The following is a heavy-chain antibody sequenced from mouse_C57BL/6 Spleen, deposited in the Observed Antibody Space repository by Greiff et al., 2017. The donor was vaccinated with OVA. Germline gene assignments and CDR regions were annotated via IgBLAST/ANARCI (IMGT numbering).Heavy chain of an antibody. V-gene: IGHV1-69*01. Sequence: QVQLKQPGAELVMPGASVKLSCKASGYTFTSYWMHWVKQRPGQGLEWIGEIDPSDSYTNYNQKFKGKSTLTVDKSSSTAYMQLSSLTSEDSAVYYCAREGGLSTGRYFDVWGTGTTVTVSS. CDR3: AREGGLSTGRYFDV. J-gene: IGHJ1*03. CDR1: GYTFTSYW. D-gene: IGHD1-1*01. CDR2: IDPSDSYT.